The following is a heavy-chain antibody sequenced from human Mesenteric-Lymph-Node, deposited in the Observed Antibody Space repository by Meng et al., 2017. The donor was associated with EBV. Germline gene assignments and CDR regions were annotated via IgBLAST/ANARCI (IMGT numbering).Heavy chain of an antibody. CDR1: GGSFGGYY. Sequence: QVQLQQWGAGLLQPSETLSLTCAVYGGSFGGYYWSWIRQPAGKGLEWIGEISHSGRTNYNPSLKSRVSLSVDTSKNQFSLKLSSVTAADTAVYYCARAGSVGWSELDYWGQGTLVTVSS. CDR2: ISHSGRT. CDR3: ARAGSVGWSELDY. J-gene: IGHJ4*02. D-gene: IGHD6-19*01. V-gene: IGHV4-34*01.